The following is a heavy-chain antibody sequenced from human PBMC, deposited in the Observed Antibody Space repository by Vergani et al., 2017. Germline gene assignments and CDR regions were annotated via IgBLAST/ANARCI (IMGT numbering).Heavy chain of an antibody. CDR2: IDWDDDK. J-gene: IGHJ4*02. CDR1: GFSLSTSGMR. Sequence: QVTLKESGPALVKPTQTLTLTCTFSGFSLSTSGMRVSWIRQPPGKALEWLARIDWDDDKFYSTSLKTRLTISKDTSKNQVVLTMTNMDPVDTATYYCARSSNWGSTGFDYWGQGTMVTVSS. D-gene: IGHD7-27*01. CDR3: ARSSNWGSTGFDY. V-gene: IGHV2-70*04.